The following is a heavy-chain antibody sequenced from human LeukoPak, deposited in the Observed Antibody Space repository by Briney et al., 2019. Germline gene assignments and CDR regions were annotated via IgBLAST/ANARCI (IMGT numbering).Heavy chain of an antibody. J-gene: IGHJ4*02. V-gene: IGHV3-23*01. CDR1: GFTFSSYA. Sequence: PGGSLRLSCAASGFTFSSYAMSWVRQAPGKGLEWVSAISGSGDSTYYADSVKGRFTISRDNSKNTLYLQMNSLRADDTAVYYCANQLQGAVAVTGGDYWGQGALLTVSS. CDR3: ANQLQGAVAVTGGDY. CDR2: ISGSGDST. D-gene: IGHD6-19*01.